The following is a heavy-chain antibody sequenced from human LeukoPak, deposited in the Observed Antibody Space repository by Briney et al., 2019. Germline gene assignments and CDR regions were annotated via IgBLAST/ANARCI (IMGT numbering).Heavy chain of an antibody. Sequence: PGGSLRLSCAASGFTVSSNYMSWVRQAPGKGLEWVSVIYSGGSTYYADSVKGRFTISRDNSKNTLYLQMNSLRAEDTAVYYCARVPYYDSSGYPDDYWGQGTLVTVSS. V-gene: IGHV3-53*01. D-gene: IGHD3-22*01. CDR1: GFTVSSNY. CDR2: IYSGGST. CDR3: ARVPYYDSSGYPDDY. J-gene: IGHJ4*02.